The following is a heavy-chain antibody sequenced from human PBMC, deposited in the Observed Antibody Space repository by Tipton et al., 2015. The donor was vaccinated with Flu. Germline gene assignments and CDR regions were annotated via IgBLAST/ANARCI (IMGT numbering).Heavy chain of an antibody. D-gene: IGHD2-21*02. CDR3: GGLFGYGGDYYYGWFGP. Sequence: QLVQSGAEVKKPGESLKISCKASGYSFTSYWIAWVRQMPGKGLEWMGIIYPDDSHTRCSPSFQGQVTISADKSFSTAYLQWSSLKASDTAMYYCGGLFGYGGDYYYGWFGPWGQGTLVTVSS. CDR2: IYPDDSHT. V-gene: IGHV5-51*01. CDR1: GYSFTSYW. J-gene: IGHJ5*02.